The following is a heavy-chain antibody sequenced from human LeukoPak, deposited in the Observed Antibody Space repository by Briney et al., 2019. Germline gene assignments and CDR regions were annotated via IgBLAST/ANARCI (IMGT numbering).Heavy chain of an antibody. D-gene: IGHD3-9*01. CDR2: ISYDGSNK. CDR3: AKEAYYDILTGYQDYYYGMDV. V-gene: IGHV3-30*18. J-gene: IGHJ6*02. CDR1: GFTFSRYG. Sequence: GGSLRLSCAASGFTFSRYGMHWVRQAPGKGLEWVAVISYDGSNKYYADSVKGRFTISRDNSKNTLYLQMNSLRAEDTAVYYCAKEAYYDILTGYQDYYYGMDVWGQGTTVTASS.